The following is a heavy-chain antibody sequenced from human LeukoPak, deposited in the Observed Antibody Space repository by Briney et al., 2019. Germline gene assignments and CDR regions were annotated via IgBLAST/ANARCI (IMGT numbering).Heavy chain of an antibody. CDR2: IDYSGST. J-gene: IGHJ1*01. CDR1: GGSISRYY. CDR3: ARGGRGSSNTFDI. Sequence: SETLSLTCPVSGGSISRYYWSWIRQPPGKGLEWIGYIDYSGSTNHNPSLKRRVTISVDRSKNQFSLKLSSVTAADTAVQYWARGGRGSSNTFDIWGQGTLVTVSS. D-gene: IGHD2-2*01. V-gene: IGHV4-59*01.